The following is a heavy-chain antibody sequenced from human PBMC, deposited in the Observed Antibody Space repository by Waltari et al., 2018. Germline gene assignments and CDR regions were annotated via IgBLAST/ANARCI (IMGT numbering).Heavy chain of an antibody. CDR1: GGSISSHY. V-gene: IGHV4-59*11. CDR3: ARAVAGIRPGDAFDI. J-gene: IGHJ3*02. Sequence: QVQLQESGPGLVKPSETLSLTCTVSGGSISSHYWSWIRPPPGKGLEWIGYIYYSGSTNYNPSLKSRVTISVDTSKNQFSLKLSSVTAADTAVYYCARAVAGIRPGDAFDIWGQGTMVTVSS. D-gene: IGHD6-6*01. CDR2: IYYSGST.